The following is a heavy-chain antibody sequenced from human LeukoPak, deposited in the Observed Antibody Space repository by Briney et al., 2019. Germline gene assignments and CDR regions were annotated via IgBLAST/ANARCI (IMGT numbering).Heavy chain of an antibody. CDR3: RYRGYAEYYFDY. CDR2: IIPIFGTA. CDR1: GGTFSSYA. D-gene: IGHD5-12*01. J-gene: IGHJ4*02. V-gene: IGHV1-69*05. Sequence: GSSVKVSCKASGGTFSSYAISWVRQAPGQGLEWMGGIIPIFGTANYAQKFQGRVTITTDESTSTAYMELSSLRSEDTAVYYCRYRGYAEYYFDYWGQGTLVTVSS.